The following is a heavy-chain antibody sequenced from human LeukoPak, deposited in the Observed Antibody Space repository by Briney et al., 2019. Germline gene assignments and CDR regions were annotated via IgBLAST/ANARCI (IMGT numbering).Heavy chain of an antibody. Sequence: ASVKVSCRASGFTFNRYGISWVRQAPGQGLEWMGWISAYNGDTIYAQNFQGRVTMTTDRSTSPAYMELRSLLSDDTAVYYCARDPSNTSGRYAYFDYWGQGTLVTVFS. V-gene: IGHV1-18*01. CDR1: GFTFNRYG. D-gene: IGHD6-19*01. J-gene: IGHJ4*02. CDR3: ARDPSNTSGRYAYFDY. CDR2: ISAYNGDT.